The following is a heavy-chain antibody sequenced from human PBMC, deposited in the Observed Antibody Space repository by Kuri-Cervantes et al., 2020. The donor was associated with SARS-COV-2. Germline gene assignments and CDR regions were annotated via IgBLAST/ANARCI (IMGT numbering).Heavy chain of an antibody. J-gene: IGHJ4*02. V-gene: IGHV5-51*01. D-gene: IGHD1-26*01. Sequence: GESLKISCKGSGYSFTSYWISWVRQMPGKGLEWMGIIYPGDSDTRYSPSFQGQVTISADKSISTAYLQWSSLKASDTAMYYCATSGKEEWELLGFDYWGQGTLVTVSS. CDR2: IYPGDSDT. CDR1: GYSFTSYW. CDR3: ATSGKEEWELLGFDY.